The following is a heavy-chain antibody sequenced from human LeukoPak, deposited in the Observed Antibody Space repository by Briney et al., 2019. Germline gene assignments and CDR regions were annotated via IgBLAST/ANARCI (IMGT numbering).Heavy chain of an antibody. CDR1: GFNFSSYS. V-gene: IGHV3-48*01. D-gene: IGHD3-3*01. Sequence: PGGSLRLSCAASGFNFSSYSMNWVRQAPGKGLEWVSYISTSSRTIYYADSVKGRFTISRDNAKNSLFLQMNSLGAEDTAVYYCARDGYDFWSDYPTTLDYWGQGTLVTVSS. CDR2: ISTSSRTI. CDR3: ARDGYDFWSDYPTTLDY. J-gene: IGHJ4*02.